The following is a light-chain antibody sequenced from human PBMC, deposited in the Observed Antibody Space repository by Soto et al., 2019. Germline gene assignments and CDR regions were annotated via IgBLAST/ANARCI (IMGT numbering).Light chain of an antibody. V-gene: IGKV3-11*01. Sequence: EIVLTQSPATLSLSPGERATLSCRASQSIIGYLAWYQQKPGQAPRLLIYDASDRATGIPVRFSGSGSGTDFTLTIDRLESEDFAVYFCQQYGDLPWTFGQGTKVDIK. J-gene: IGKJ1*01. CDR3: QQYGDLPWT. CDR2: DAS. CDR1: QSIIGY.